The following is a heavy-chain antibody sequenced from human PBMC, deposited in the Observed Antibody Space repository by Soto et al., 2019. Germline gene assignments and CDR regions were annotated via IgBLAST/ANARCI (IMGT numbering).Heavy chain of an antibody. CDR1: GFTFSDYY. J-gene: IGHJ4*02. D-gene: IGHD1-1*01. Sequence: GGSLRLSCAASGFTFSDYYMSWIRQAPGKGLEWVSYISSSSSYTNYADSVKGRFTISRDTSKNTLYLQLNTLRADDTAVYYCAKDKPGTTSFDCWGQGTLVTVSS. V-gene: IGHV3-11*05. CDR3: AKDKPGTTSFDC. CDR2: ISSSSSYT.